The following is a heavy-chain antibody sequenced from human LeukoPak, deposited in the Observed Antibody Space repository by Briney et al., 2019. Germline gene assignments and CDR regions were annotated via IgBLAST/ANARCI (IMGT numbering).Heavy chain of an antibody. D-gene: IGHD3-3*01. CDR2: ISSRSGTI. CDR1: GFSFSSYV. J-gene: IGHJ6*03. Sequence: GGSLRLSCVASGFSFSSYVMNWVRQAPGKGLEWVAYISSRSGTIYYADSVKGRFTISRDNAKNSLYLEMNSLRAEDTAVYYCAIGRAYYDFWSGPRSYYMDVWGKGTTVTVSS. V-gene: IGHV3-48*04. CDR3: AIGRAYYDFWSGPRSYYMDV.